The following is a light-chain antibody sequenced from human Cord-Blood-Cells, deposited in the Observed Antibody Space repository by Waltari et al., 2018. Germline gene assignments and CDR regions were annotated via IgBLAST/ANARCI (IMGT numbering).Light chain of an antibody. V-gene: IGLV7-43*01. Sequence: QTVVTQEPSLTVSPGGTVTLTCASSTGAVTSGYYPNWFQQTPGQAPRALIYRTSNQHSCTPARFSGSLRGGKAALTLSGVQPEDEAEYYCLLYYGGAWVFGGGTKLTVL. CDR3: LLYYGGAWV. CDR2: RTS. CDR1: TGAVTSGYY. J-gene: IGLJ3*02.